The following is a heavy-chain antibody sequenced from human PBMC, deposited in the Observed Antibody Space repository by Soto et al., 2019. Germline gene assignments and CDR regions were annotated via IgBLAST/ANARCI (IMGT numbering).Heavy chain of an antibody. V-gene: IGHV1-69*13. CDR3: ARDPSYYFDY. CDR2: IIPIFGTT. J-gene: IGHJ4*02. CDR1: GGTFSNYA. Sequence: SVKVSCKASGGTFSNYALSWVRQAPGQGLEWMGDIIPIFGTTNNAQKFQGRVTITADEATSTAYMELSSLRSEDTAVYYCARDPSYYFDYWGQGTLVTV.